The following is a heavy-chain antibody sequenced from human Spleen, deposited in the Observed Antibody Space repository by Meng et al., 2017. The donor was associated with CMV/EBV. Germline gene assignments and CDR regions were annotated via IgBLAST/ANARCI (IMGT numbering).Heavy chain of an antibody. CDR2: IWYDGSNT. D-gene: IGHD3-10*01. J-gene: IGHJ4*02. CDR1: GLTFSSYA. CDR3: AKEITLVRGYIAPDY. V-gene: IGHV3-33*06. Sequence: SGLTFSSYAMSWVRQAPGKGLEWVGSIWYDGSNTYYADSVRGRFVISRDSFKNTVYLQMNSLRAEDTAVYYCAKEITLVRGYIAPDYWGQGTLVTVSS.